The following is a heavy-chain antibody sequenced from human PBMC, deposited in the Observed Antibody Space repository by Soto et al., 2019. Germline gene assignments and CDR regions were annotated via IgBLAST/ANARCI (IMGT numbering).Heavy chain of an antibody. D-gene: IGHD3-10*01. CDR2: IYDSGGA. V-gene: IGHV4-59*01. J-gene: IGHJ6*02. Sequence: QVQLQESGPGLVKPSETLSLTCTVSGDSISSYYWTWIRQPPGEGLEWIGYIYDSGGAYYNPSLKSRVTISVDTSKNQFSLRLSSVSAADTAVYYCARGTIPYYYYGMDVWGQGATVTVSS. CDR1: GDSISSYY. CDR3: ARGTIPYYYYGMDV.